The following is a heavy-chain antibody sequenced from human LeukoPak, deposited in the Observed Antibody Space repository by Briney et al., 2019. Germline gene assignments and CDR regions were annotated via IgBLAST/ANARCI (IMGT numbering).Heavy chain of an antibody. CDR2: IYSGGST. CDR3: ARGLPCSGGSCYGGA. J-gene: IGHJ5*02. Sequence: GGSLRLSCAASGFTVSSNYMSWVRQAPGKGLEWVPVIYSGGSTYYADSVKGRFTISRDNSKNTLYLQMNSLRAEDTAVYYCARGLPCSGGSCYGGAWGQGTLVTVSS. CDR1: GFTVSSNY. V-gene: IGHV3-66*01. D-gene: IGHD2-15*01.